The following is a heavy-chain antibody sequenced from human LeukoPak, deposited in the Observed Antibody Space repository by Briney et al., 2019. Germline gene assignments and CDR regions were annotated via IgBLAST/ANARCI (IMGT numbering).Heavy chain of an antibody. J-gene: IGHJ4*02. V-gene: IGHV3-23*01. CDR1: GFNFNNFA. CDR2: MTGPADTT. CDR3: AKGAEIDH. Sequence: SGGSLRLSCAASGFNFNNFAMRWVRQAPGKGLEWLSAMTGPADTTYYAESVKGRFTISRDYSKSMVFLQMNSLRVEDTAIYYCAKGAEIDHWGQGTLVTVSS.